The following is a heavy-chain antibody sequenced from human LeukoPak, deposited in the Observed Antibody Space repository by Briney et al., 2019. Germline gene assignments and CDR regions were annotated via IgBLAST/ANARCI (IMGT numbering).Heavy chain of an antibody. CDR2: INHSGST. CDR3: AREPRPGFSSWYYYYYGMAV. V-gene: IGHV4-34*01. Sequence: SETLSLTCAVYGGSFSGYYWSWIRQPPGKGLEWIGEINHSGSTNYNPSLKSRVTISVDTSKNQFSLKLSSVTAADTAVYYCAREPRPGFSSWYYYYYGMAVWGQGTTVTVSS. D-gene: IGHD6-13*01. J-gene: IGHJ6*02. CDR1: GGSFSGYY.